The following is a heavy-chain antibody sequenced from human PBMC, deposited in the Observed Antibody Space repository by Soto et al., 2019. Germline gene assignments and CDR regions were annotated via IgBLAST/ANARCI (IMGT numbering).Heavy chain of an antibody. V-gene: IGHV4-39*07. CDR3: ASYGGIAASLLGWFDP. J-gene: IGHJ5*02. Sequence: PSETLSLTCTVSGGSISSSSYYWGWIRQPPGKGLEWIGEIYYSGSTNYNPSLKSRVTISVDTSKNQFSLKLSSVTAADTAVYYCASYGGIAASLLGWFDPWGQGTLVTVPQ. CDR2: IYYSGST. CDR1: GGSISSSSYY. D-gene: IGHD6-13*01.